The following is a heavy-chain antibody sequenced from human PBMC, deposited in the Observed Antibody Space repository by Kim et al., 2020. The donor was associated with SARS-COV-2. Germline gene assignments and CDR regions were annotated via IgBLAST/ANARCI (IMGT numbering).Heavy chain of an antibody. CDR2: INHSGST. D-gene: IGHD3-22*01. CDR1: GGSFSGYY. V-gene: IGHV4-34*01. Sequence: SETLSLTCAVYGGSFSGYYWSWIRQPPGKGLEWIGEINHSGSTNYNPSLKSRVTISVDTSKNQFSLKLSSVTAADTAVYYCARSGYLLGFFDYWGQGTLVTVSS. J-gene: IGHJ4*02. CDR3: ARSGYLLGFFDY.